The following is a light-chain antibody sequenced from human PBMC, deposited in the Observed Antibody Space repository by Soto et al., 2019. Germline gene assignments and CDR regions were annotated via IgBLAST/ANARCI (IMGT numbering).Light chain of an antibody. V-gene: IGKV3-20*01. Sequence: EIVLTQSPGTLSLSPGERATLSCRASQSVSSSYLAWYQQKPGQAPRLLIYGASSRATGITDRFSGSGSGTDFTLTSSRLEPEDFAVYYCQQYGSSLITFGQGTRLEIK. CDR1: QSVSSSY. CDR3: QQYGSSLIT. J-gene: IGKJ5*01. CDR2: GAS.